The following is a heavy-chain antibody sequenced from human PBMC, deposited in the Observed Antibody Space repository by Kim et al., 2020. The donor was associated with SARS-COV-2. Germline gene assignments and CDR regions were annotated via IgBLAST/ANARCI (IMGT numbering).Heavy chain of an antibody. CDR3: ARDTYYYDSSGYYSSYKKNAFDI. J-gene: IGHJ3*02. Sequence: ASVKVSCKASGYTFTGYYMHWVRQAPGQGLEWMGWINPNSGGTNYAQKFQGRVTMTRDTSISTAYMELSRLRSDDTAVYYCARDTYYYDSSGYYSSYKKNAFDIWGQGTMVTVSS. CDR2: INPNSGGT. V-gene: IGHV1-2*02. D-gene: IGHD3-22*01. CDR1: GYTFTGYY.